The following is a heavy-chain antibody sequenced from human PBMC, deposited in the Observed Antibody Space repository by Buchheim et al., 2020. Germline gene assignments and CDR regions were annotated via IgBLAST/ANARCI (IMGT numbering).Heavy chain of an antibody. Sequence: QVQLQESGPGLVKPSETLSLTCAVYGGSFSGYYWSWIRQPPGKGLEWIGEINHSGSTNYNPSLKSRVTISVDTSKNQFSLKLSSVTAADTAVYYCARGRSGLWQQLVRYFDYWGQGTL. V-gene: IGHV4-34*01. CDR3: ARGRSGLWQQLVRYFDY. J-gene: IGHJ4*02. CDR2: INHSGST. D-gene: IGHD6-13*01. CDR1: GGSFSGYY.